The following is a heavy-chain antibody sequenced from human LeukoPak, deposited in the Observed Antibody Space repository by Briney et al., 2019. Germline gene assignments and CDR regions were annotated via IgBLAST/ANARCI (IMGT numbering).Heavy chain of an antibody. CDR2: ISGSGGST. CDR1: GSTFSSYA. V-gene: IGHV3-23*01. Sequence: GPLRPSCAAPGSTFSSYAMSWVRQAPGKGLEWVSAISGSGGSTYYADSVKGRFTISRDNSKNTLYLQMNSLRAEDTAIFYCAKPLDTAMVWGIGIDYWGQGALVTVSS. D-gene: IGHD5-18*01. CDR3: AKPLDTAMVWGIGIDY. J-gene: IGHJ4*02.